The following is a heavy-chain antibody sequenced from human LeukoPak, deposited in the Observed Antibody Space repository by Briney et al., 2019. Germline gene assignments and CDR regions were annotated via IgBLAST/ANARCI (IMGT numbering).Heavy chain of an antibody. J-gene: IGHJ4*02. D-gene: IGHD3-10*01. CDR3: ARVGMGSYNFDY. CDR1: GGSISSSNW. V-gene: IGHV4-4*02. Sequence: SETLSLTCAVSGGSISSSNWWSWVRQPPGKGLEWIGEIYHSGSTNYNSSLKSRVTISVDKLKDQFSLKLSSVTAADTAVYYCARVGMGSYNFDYWGQGTPVTVSS. CDR2: IYHSGST.